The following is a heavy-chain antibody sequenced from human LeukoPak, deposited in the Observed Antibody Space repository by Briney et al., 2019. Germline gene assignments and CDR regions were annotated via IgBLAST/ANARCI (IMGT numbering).Heavy chain of an antibody. V-gene: IGHV4-59*01. CDR2: IYYSGST. Sequence: SETLSLTCTVSGGSISSYYWSWIRQPPGKGLEWIGYIYYSGSTNYNPSLKSRVTISVDTSKNQFSLKLSSVTAADTAVYYSARTLSEYSSSSLGYWGQGTLVTVSS. D-gene: IGHD6-6*01. J-gene: IGHJ4*02. CDR1: GGSISSYY. CDR3: ARTLSEYSSSSLGY.